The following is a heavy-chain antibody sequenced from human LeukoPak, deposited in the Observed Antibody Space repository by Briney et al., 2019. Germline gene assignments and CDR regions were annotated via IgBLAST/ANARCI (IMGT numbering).Heavy chain of an antibody. CDR2: IYTSGST. Sequence: SETLSLTCTVSGGSISRYYWSWIRQPAGKGLEWIGRIYTSGSTNYNPSLKSRVTMSVDTSKDQFSLKLSSVTAADTAVYYCASGRLAARTLHYYYYMDVWGKGTTVTVSS. D-gene: IGHD6-6*01. CDR1: GGSISRYY. CDR3: ASGRLAARTLHYYYYMDV. V-gene: IGHV4-4*07. J-gene: IGHJ6*03.